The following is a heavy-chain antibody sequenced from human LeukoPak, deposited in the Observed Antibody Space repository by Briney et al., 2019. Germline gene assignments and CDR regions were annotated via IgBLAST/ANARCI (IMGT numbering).Heavy chain of an antibody. CDR3: AKDIGGTTNYYYYYNGMDV. CDR2: ISWNSGSI. J-gene: IGHJ6*02. Sequence: GGSLRLSCAASGFTFDDYAMHWVRQAPGKGLEWVSGISWNSGSIGYADSVKGRFTISRDNAKNSLYLQMSSLRAEDTALYYCAKDIGGTTNYYYYYNGMDVWGQGTTVTVSS. D-gene: IGHD1-26*01. CDR1: GFTFDDYA. V-gene: IGHV3-9*01.